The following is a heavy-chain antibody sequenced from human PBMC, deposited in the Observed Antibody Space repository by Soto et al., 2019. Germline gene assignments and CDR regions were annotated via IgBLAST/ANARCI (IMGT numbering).Heavy chain of an antibody. CDR2: ISTYNGDT. CDR3: ARHHGPTTSENLFGP. CDR1: GYTLFTYD. Sequence: ASVKVSCKASGYTLFTYDISWVRQAPGQGLEWMGWISTYNGDTKYAQKFQGRVTMTTDTSTTTAYLELRSLRSDDTAVYYCARHHGPTTSENLFGPWGQGTLVTVSS. J-gene: IGHJ5*02. D-gene: IGHD5-12*01. V-gene: IGHV1-18*01.